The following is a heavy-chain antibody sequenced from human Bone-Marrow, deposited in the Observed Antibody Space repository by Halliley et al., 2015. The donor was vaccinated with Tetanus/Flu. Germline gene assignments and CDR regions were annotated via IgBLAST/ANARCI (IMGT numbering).Heavy chain of an antibody. CDR3: ARTLNSNYYDSSGYYDY. V-gene: IGHV2-70*20. CDR2: IDWDDDK. J-gene: IGHJ4*02. Sequence: LVKPTQTLTLTCTFSGFSLSTSGMCVYWVRQAPGKALEWLALIDWDDDKYYSTSLNARLTISKDASKNQVVLRMTNVAPVDTATYYCARTLNSNYYDSSGYYDYWGQGTLVTVFS. CDR1: GFSLSTSGMC. D-gene: IGHD3-22*01.